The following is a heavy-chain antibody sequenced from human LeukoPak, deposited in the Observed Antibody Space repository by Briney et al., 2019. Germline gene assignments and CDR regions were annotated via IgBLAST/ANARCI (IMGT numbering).Heavy chain of an antibody. Sequence: ASVKVSCKASGYTFTSYFIHWVRQAPGQGLEWMGLINPSAGGRNYAQKFQGRVTMTRDTSTSTVYMELSSLRSDDTAVYYCARDSYCGGDCYSRDYYYYGMDVWGQGTTVTVSS. CDR3: ARDSYCGGDCYSRDYYYYGMDV. CDR1: GYTFTSYF. J-gene: IGHJ6*02. D-gene: IGHD2-21*02. CDR2: INPSAGGR. V-gene: IGHV1-46*01.